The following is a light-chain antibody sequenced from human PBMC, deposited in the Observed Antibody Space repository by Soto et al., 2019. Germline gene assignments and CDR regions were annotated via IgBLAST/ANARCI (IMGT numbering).Light chain of an antibody. CDR2: AAS. CDR1: QSISSH. Sequence: DILMTQSPSSLSASVGDRFTITCRASQSISSHLNWYQQKPGKAPKVLIYAASSLQSGVPSRFSGSGSGTEFTLTISSLQPEDFTTYYCQQGYSTPNTFGQGTRREIK. V-gene: IGKV1-39*01. J-gene: IGKJ5*01. CDR3: QQGYSTPNT.